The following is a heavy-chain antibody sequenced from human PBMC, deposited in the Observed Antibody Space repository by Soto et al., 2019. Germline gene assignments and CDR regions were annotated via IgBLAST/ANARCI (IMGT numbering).Heavy chain of an antibody. J-gene: IGHJ4*02. V-gene: IGHV4-39*01. CDR2: IYYSRST. CDR3: ARQGFNYYDSSGYYAGEFDY. D-gene: IGHD3-22*01. Sequence: QLQLQESGPGLVKPSETLALTCTVSGCSISSSSYYWGWIRQPPGKGLEWIGGIYYSRSTYYNPSLKSLVPISVDTSKNQCSLKLSSVTAADTAVYYCARQGFNYYDSSGYYAGEFDYWGQGTLISVSS. CDR1: GCSISSSSYY.